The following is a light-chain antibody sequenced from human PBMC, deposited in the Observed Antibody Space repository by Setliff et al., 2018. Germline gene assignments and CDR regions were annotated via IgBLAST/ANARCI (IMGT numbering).Light chain of an antibody. V-gene: IGLV1-44*01. J-gene: IGLJ1*01. CDR2: SQN. Sequence: GTPGQLVTISCSGSSSNIGRRTVNWYQQVPGMAPKLLIYSQNQRPSGVPDRFSASKSGTSASLAISGLQPDDEADYYCSAWDDSLNACVFGTGTKVTVL. CDR1: SSNIGRRT. CDR3: SAWDDSLNACV.